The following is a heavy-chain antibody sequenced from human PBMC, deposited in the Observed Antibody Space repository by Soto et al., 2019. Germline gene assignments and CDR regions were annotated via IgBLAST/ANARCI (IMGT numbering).Heavy chain of an antibody. J-gene: IGHJ4*02. Sequence: GSLRLSCAASGFTFSSYAMSWVRQAPGKGLEWVSAISGSGGSTYYADSVKGRFTISRDNSKNTLYLQMNSLRAEDTAVYYCAKDPLHYYGSGSYIYYWGQGTLVTVSS. CDR1: GFTFSSYA. CDR3: AKDPLHYYGSGSYIYY. V-gene: IGHV3-23*01. D-gene: IGHD3-10*01. CDR2: ISGSGGST.